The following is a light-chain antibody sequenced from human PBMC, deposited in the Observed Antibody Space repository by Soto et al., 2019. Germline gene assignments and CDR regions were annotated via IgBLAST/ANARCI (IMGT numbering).Light chain of an antibody. J-gene: IGLJ1*01. V-gene: IGLV2-14*01. Sequence: SVLNLPVSVSGSRGQSLTISCSGTRRDIGSYNYVAWYQQFPGKTPKILIYGVSNRPSGVSSRFSGSKSGNTGSLTMSGLQAEEEADYYCISYTGSSTSYVFGSGTKVTVL. CDR1: RRDIGSYNY. CDR2: GVS. CDR3: ISYTGSSTSYV.